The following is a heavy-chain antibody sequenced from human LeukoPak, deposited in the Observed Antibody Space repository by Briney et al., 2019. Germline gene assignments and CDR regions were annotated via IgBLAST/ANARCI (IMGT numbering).Heavy chain of an antibody. CDR2: NSNGGSA. CDR1: GFTFDDYG. CDR3: ARDRGGRYMYLQH. D-gene: IGHD1-26*01. Sequence: GGSLRLSCAASGFTFDDYGMSWVRQAPGKGLEWVSGNSNGGSAGYADSVKGRFSISRDNAKNSLFLQMNSLRAEDTALYYCARDRGGRYMYLQHWGQGTLVTVSS. V-gene: IGHV3-20*04. J-gene: IGHJ1*01.